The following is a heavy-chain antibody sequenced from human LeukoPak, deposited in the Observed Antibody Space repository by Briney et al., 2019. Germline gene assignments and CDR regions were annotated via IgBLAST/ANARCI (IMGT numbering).Heavy chain of an antibody. Sequence: ASVKVSCKASGYTFTGFYMHWVRQAPGQGLEWMGWINPNSGDTNYAQKFQGRVTMTRDTSISTAYMELSSLRSEDTAVYYCARTFSSSWHYYYYYMDVWGKGTTVTVSS. J-gene: IGHJ6*03. CDR3: ARTFSSSWHYYYYYMDV. CDR1: GYTFTGFY. D-gene: IGHD6-13*01. CDR2: INPNSGDT. V-gene: IGHV1-2*02.